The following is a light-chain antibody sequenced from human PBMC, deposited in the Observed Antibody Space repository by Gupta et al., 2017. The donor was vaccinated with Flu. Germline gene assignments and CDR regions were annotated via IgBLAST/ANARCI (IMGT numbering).Light chain of an antibody. V-gene: IGLV2-8*01. CDR2: EGT. J-gene: IGLJ1*01. CDR1: SIDVGLYNC. CDR3: SAYAGCNTFV. Sequence: SIDVGLYNCVSGYQENPDKAPKLIIYEGTKRPSGVPDRFSGSKSGNTASLTVSGLQAEDEADYYCSAYAGCNTFVFGTGTRVTVL.